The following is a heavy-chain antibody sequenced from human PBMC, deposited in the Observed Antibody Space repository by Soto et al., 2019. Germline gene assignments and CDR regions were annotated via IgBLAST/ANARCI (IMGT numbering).Heavy chain of an antibody. CDR2: IFSGDNT. D-gene: IGHD2-21*02. CDR3: ATGLTLPVRPSFDT. V-gene: IGHV3-53*01. CDR1: GFTISGNY. J-gene: IGHJ5*02. Sequence: EVQLVESGGGLIRPGGSLRLSCAASGFTISGNYITWVRQAPGKGLEWVSVIFSGDNTFYSDSVKGRFTISRDSSKNTVYLQMNRLRGDDTAVYFCATGLTLPVRPSFDTWGQGTLLTVSS.